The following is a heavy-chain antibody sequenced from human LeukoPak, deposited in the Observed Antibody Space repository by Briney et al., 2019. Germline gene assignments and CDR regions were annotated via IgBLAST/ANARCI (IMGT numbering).Heavy chain of an antibody. Sequence: GGSLRLSCAASGFTFSKNWMTWVRQAPGKGLEWVANIKKDGNEKYYVDSIKGRFTVSRDNAKNSLYLQMNSLRAEDTAVYYCARDRTPYYDILTGPFDYWGQGTLVTVSS. CDR3: ARDRTPYYDILTGPFDY. D-gene: IGHD3-9*01. CDR2: IKKDGNEK. V-gene: IGHV3-7*01. J-gene: IGHJ4*02. CDR1: GFTFSKNW.